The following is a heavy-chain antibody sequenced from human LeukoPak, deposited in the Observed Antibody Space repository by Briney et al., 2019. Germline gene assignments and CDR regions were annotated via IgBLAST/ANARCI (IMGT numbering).Heavy chain of an antibody. CDR3: ARGGGRLRYFDWLSPLDY. CDR1: GGSFSGYY. J-gene: IGHJ4*02. CDR2: INHSGST. V-gene: IGHV4-34*01. Sequence: SETLCLTCAVYGGSFSGYYWSWIRQPPGKGLEWIGEINHSGSTNYNPSLKSRVTISVDTSKNQFSLKLSSVTAADTAVYYCARGGGRLRYFDWLSPLDYWGQGTLVTVSS. D-gene: IGHD3-9*01.